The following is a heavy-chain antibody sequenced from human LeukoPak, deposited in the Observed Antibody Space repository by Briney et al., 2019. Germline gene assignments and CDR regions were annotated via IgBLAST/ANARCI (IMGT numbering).Heavy chain of an antibody. Sequence: PGGSLRLSCAASGFTFSSFTMHWVRQIPGERPEWVSSISGDTTYIYYADSIKGRFTISRDNTNTSLFLQMNSLRAEDTAVYYCARDGIAAAEDYWGQGTLVTVSS. D-gene: IGHD6-13*01. V-gene: IGHV3-21*01. CDR2: ISGDTTYI. J-gene: IGHJ4*02. CDR3: ARDGIAAAEDY. CDR1: GFTFSSFT.